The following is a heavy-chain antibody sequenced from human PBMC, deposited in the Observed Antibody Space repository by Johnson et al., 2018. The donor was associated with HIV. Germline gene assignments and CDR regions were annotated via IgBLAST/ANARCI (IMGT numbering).Heavy chain of an antibody. CDR3: GRTLWGGKGSAFDI. J-gene: IGHJ3*02. CDR2: ISYDGSNK. D-gene: IGHD3-16*01. Sequence: QVQLVESGGNLVQPGGSLRLSCAASGFTVSSNYMSWVRQAPGKGLEWVAVISYDGSNKYYADSVKGRFTISRDNSKNTLYLQMNRLRAEDTAVYHCGRTLWGGKGSAFDIWGQGTMVTVSS. V-gene: IGHV3-30*14. CDR1: GFTVSSNY.